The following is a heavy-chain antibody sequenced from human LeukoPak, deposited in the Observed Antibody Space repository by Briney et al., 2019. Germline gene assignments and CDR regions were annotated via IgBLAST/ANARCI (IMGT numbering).Heavy chain of an antibody. CDR3: AGGLVGYCTNGVCYFDAFDI. CDR2: IIPIFGTA. CDR1: GGTFSSYA. V-gene: IGHV1-69*05. D-gene: IGHD2-8*01. J-gene: IGHJ3*02. Sequence: GASVKVSCKASGGTFSSYAISWVRQAPGQGLEWMGGIIPIFGTANYAEKFQGRVTIATDESTSTAYMELSSLRSEDTAVYYCAGGLVGYCTNGVCYFDAFDIWGQGTMVTVSS.